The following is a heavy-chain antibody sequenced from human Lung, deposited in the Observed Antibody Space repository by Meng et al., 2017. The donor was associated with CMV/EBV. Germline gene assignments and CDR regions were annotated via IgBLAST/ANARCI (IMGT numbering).Heavy chain of an antibody. J-gene: IGHJ4*02. Sequence: SPXXXLTXAISGDSVSSNSAAWNWIRQSPSRGLEWLGRTYYRSKWYNDYAVSVKSRITINPDTSKNQFSLQLNSVTPEDTAVYYCARDQKLWFGELYMSSWXQGTLVTVSS. V-gene: IGHV6-1*01. CDR2: TYYRSKWYN. D-gene: IGHD3-10*01. CDR3: ARDQKLWFGELYMSS. CDR1: GDSVSSNSAA.